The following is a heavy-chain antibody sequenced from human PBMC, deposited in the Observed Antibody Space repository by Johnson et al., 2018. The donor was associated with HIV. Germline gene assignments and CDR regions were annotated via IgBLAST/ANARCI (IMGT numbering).Heavy chain of an antibody. Sequence: VQLVESGGGLVKPGGSLRLSCAASGFTFSDYYMNWVRQVPGRGLEWVSGINWNGGRTGYADSVRGRFTISRDNAENSVYLQMNSLRPEDTAFYFCARDFPDYGGNSGAFDIWGQGTMVTVSS. CDR3: ARDFPDYGGNSGAFDI. V-gene: IGHV3-20*04. CDR1: GFTFSDYY. D-gene: IGHD4-23*01. J-gene: IGHJ3*02. CDR2: INWNGGRT.